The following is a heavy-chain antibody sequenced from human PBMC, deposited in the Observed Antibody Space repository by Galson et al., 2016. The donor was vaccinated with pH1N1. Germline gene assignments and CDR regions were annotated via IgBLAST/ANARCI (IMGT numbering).Heavy chain of an antibody. D-gene: IGHD6-13*01. J-gene: IGHJ3*02. CDR2: MSHTGTT. CDR3: WRQAYDISWFFGGFDI. Sequence: TLSLTCAVSGYSVSSGSSWGWIRQTPGKGLEYIATMSHTGTTYYNPSLKSRVIISVDTSKNQFSLKLNSLTAADSAVYYCWRQAYDISWFFGGFDIWGQGTMVTVSS. V-gene: IGHV4-38-2*01. CDR1: GYSVSSGSS.